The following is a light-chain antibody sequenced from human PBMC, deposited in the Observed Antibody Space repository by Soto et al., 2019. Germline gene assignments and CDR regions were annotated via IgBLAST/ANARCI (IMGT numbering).Light chain of an antibody. V-gene: IGLV2-23*01. CDR2: EGS. CDR3: CSYAGHSAHWV. Sequence: QSALTQPASVSGSPGQSITISCTGTSSDIGSYNLVSWYQRHPGRAPKLMVYEGSRRPSGVSNRFSGSKSGNTASLTISGLHAEDEADYFCCSYAGHSAHWVFGGGAKLTVL. CDR1: SSDIGSYNL. J-gene: IGLJ3*02.